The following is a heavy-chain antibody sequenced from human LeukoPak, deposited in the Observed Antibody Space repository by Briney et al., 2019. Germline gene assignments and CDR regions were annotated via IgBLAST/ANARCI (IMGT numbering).Heavy chain of an antibody. V-gene: IGHV3-15*01. CDR3: TTEPRD. CDR1: GFKFKDAW. CDR2: IKSKTDGETT. J-gene: IGHJ1*01. Sequence: GGSLRLSCAASGFKFKDAWMSWVRQAPGKGLEWVGRIKSKTDGETTDYAAAVTGRFTISRDDSKNRLYLQMDSLKTEDTAVYYCTTEPRDCGEGTLVTVSS.